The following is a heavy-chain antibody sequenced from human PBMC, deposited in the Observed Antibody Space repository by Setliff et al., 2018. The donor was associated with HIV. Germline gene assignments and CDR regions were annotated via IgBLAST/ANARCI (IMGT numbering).Heavy chain of an antibody. J-gene: IGHJ3*02. V-gene: IGHV3-64*01. D-gene: IGHD6-19*01. Sequence: GGSLRLSCAASGFTFSSYAMHWVRQAPGKGLEYVSAISSNGGSTYYANSVKGRFTISRDNSKNTMFLQMNSLRLDDTAVYYCARPYSSGWYGVDAFDIWGQGTMVTVSS. CDR2: ISSNGGST. CDR3: ARPYSSGWYGVDAFDI. CDR1: GFTFSSYA.